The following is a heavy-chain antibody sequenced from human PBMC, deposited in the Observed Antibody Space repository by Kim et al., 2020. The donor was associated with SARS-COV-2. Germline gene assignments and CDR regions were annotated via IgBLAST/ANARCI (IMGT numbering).Heavy chain of an antibody. CDR3: TTERSSSWYWKSYYYGMDV. CDR2: IKSKTDGGTT. J-gene: IGHJ6*02. D-gene: IGHD6-13*01. CDR1: GFTFSNAC. V-gene: IGHV3-15*01. Sequence: GGSLRLSCAASGFTFSNACMSWVRQAPGKGLEWVGRIKSKTDGGTTDYAAPVKGRFTISRDDSKNTLYLQMNSLKTEDTAVYYCTTERSSSWYWKSYYYGMDVWGQGNTLTVSS.